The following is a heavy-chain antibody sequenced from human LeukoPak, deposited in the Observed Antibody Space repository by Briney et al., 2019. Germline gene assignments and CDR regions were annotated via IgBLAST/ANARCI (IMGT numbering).Heavy chain of an antibody. Sequence: SETLSLTCTVPGGSISSSSYYWGWIRQPPGKGLEWIGSIYYSGSTYYNPSLKSRVTISVDTSKNQFSLKLSSVTAADTAVYYCASEYCSGGSCYPYYYYYGMDVWGQGTTVTVSS. CDR1: GGSISSSSYY. CDR3: ASEYCSGGSCYPYYYYYGMDV. CDR2: IYYSGST. V-gene: IGHV4-39*07. J-gene: IGHJ6*02. D-gene: IGHD2-15*01.